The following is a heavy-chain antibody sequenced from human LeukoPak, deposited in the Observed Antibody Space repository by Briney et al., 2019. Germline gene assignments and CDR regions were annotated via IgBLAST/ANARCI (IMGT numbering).Heavy chain of an antibody. D-gene: IGHD6-13*01. V-gene: IGHV3-21*01. CDR1: GFTFSSYS. Sequence: GGSLRLSCAASGFTFSSYSFNWVRQFPGKGLEGVSSITTTFYTYYTDSVKGRFTISRDNAKNSLYLQMISLRAEDTAVYFCARVCANWYEDYWGQGTLVTVSS. J-gene: IGHJ4*02. CDR3: ARVCANWYEDY. CDR2: ITTTFYT.